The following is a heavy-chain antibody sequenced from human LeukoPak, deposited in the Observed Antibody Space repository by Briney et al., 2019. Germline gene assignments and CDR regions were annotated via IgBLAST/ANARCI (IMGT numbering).Heavy chain of an antibody. CDR1: GYTFTSYY. D-gene: IGHD5-12*01. CDR3: ARVRYSGYDSFDY. CDR2: INPNNGNT. Sequence: GASVKVSCKASGYTFTSYYMHWVRQAPGQGLEWMGIINPNNGNTNYAQKFQGRVTMTRNTSISTAYMELSSLRSEDTAVYYCARVRYSGYDSFDYWGQGTLVTVSS. V-gene: IGHV1-46*01. J-gene: IGHJ4*02.